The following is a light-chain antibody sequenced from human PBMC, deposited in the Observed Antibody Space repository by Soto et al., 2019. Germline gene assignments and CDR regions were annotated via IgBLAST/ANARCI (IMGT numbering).Light chain of an antibody. V-gene: IGKV1-6*01. CDR2: GAS. J-gene: IGKJ2*01. CDR1: QGISND. Sequence: AIQMTQSPSSLSASVGDRVTITCRASQGISNDLGWYQQKPGKAPKLLIYGASSLQSGVPSRFSGSESGTEFTLTISSLQPEDFATYYCLQDYNHPYTFGQGTQLEIK. CDR3: LQDYNHPYT.